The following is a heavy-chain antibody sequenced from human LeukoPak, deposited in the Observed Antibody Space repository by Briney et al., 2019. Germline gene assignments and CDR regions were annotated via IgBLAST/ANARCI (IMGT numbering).Heavy chain of an antibody. Sequence: ASVKVSCKASGYTFTGYYMHWVRQAPGQGLEWMGWINPNSGGTNYAQKFQGRVTMTRDTSISTAYMELSRLRSDDTAVYYCARSGYCSSTSCYTPYNWFDPRGQGTLVTVSS. V-gene: IGHV1-2*02. CDR2: INPNSGGT. CDR1: GYTFTGYY. J-gene: IGHJ5*02. CDR3: ARSGYCSSTSCYTPYNWFDP. D-gene: IGHD2-2*02.